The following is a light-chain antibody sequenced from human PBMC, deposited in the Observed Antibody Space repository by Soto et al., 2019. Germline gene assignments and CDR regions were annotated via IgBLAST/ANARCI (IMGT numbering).Light chain of an antibody. Sequence: DTPMTQSPSSVSAAVGDTVTMTCRPSQGISIWLAWYQLKPGQAPKLLIYATSRVHGVPSRFAGSGSETDFTLTINNLQPEDSAIYYCQQGNSFPWTFGQGTKVEVK. V-gene: IGKV1-12*01. CDR1: QGISIW. CDR3: QQGNSFPWT. J-gene: IGKJ1*01. CDR2: ATS.